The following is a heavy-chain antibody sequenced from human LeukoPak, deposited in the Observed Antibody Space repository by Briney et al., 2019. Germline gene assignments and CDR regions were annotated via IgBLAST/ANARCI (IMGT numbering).Heavy chain of an antibody. CDR2: IGISGVST. Sequence: GGSLRLSCSASGFSFRSFAMHWVRQAPGKGLEYVSAIGISGVSTFYADSVKGRFTISRDNSKNTLYLQMSSLGPEDTAVYYCVKPDYGDFAHFDFWGQGTLVTVSS. V-gene: IGHV3-64D*09. CDR3: VKPDYGDFAHFDF. J-gene: IGHJ4*02. D-gene: IGHD4-17*01. CDR1: GFSFRSFA.